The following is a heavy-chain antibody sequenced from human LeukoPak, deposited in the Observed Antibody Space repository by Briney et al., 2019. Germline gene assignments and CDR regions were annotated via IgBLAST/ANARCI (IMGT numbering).Heavy chain of an antibody. V-gene: IGHV1-69*13. CDR1: GGTFSSYA. D-gene: IGHD3-9*01. Sequence: SVKVSCKASGGTFSSYAISWVRQAPGQGLEWMGGIIPIFGTANYAQKFQGRVTITADESTSTAYMELSSLRSEDTAVYYCARVPEGYFDWLLYFGYWGQGTLVTVSS. CDR2: IIPIFGTA. J-gene: IGHJ4*02. CDR3: ARVPEGYFDWLLYFGY.